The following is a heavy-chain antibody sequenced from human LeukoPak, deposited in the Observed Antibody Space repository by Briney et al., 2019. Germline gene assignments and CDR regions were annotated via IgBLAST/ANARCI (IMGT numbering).Heavy chain of an antibody. CDR1: GFTFSSYA. CDR2: ITSTGAST. J-gene: IGHJ4*02. CDR3: AKGLSHASIQWLSYYFDY. Sequence: PGGSLRLSCAASGFTFSSYAMSWVRQAPGEGLEWVSTITSTGASTYYADSVKGRFTISRDNSKNTLYLQMNSLRAEDTAVYYCAKGLSHASIQWLSYYFDYWGQGTLVTVSS. V-gene: IGHV3-23*01. D-gene: IGHD5-12*01.